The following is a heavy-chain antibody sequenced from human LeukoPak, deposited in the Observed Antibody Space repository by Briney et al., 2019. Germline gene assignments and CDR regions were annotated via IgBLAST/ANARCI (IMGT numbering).Heavy chain of an antibody. V-gene: IGHV3-30*09. D-gene: IGHD3-22*01. CDR2: ISYDGSNK. Sequence: GGSLRLSCAASGFTFSSYAMHWGREAPGKGVEGVAVISYDGSNKYYADSGKGRFAISRDDSTKPVYLQMSSLRVGDTAVYYCARDYYGLYSGHLSSDYYFYMDTWGKGTTVTVSS. CDR1: GFTFSSYA. CDR3: ARDYYGLYSGHLSSDYYFYMDT. J-gene: IGHJ6*03.